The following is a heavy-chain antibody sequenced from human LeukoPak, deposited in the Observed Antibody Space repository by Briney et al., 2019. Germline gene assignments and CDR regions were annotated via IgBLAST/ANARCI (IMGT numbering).Heavy chain of an antibody. CDR1: GFTFSSYE. Sequence: GGSLRLSCAASGFTFSSYEMNWVRQAPGKGLEWVSYISSSGSTIYYADSVKGRFTISRDNAKNSLYLQMNSLRAEDTAVYYCASGGIYYGAAFEFWGQGTLVTVSS. V-gene: IGHV3-48*03. J-gene: IGHJ4*02. CDR2: ISSSGSTI. CDR3: ASGGIYYGAAFEF. D-gene: IGHD1-26*01.